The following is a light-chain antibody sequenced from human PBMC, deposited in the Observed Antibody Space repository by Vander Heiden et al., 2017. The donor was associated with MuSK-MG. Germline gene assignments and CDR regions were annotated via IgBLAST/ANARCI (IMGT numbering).Light chain of an antibody. CDR3: QQDNMRPPIT. CDR1: QSISSN. Sequence: EIVMTQSPGTLSVSPGEGATLSCRASQSISSNLAWYQLKPGQAPRLLIYAASTRASGVTVRFSGSGYGTEFTLTISSLQSEDFAVYYCQQDNMRPPITFGQGTRLEIK. CDR2: AAS. V-gene: IGKV3-15*01. J-gene: IGKJ5*01.